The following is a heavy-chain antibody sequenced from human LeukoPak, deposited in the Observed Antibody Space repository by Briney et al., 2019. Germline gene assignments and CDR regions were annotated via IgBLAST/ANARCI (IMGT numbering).Heavy chain of an antibody. CDR2: IYYTGRT. V-gene: IGHV4-31*03. J-gene: IGHJ4*02. CDR3: ARDPTPGMYYFDY. CDR1: GDSINTGGYY. Sequence: SETLSLTCTVSGDSINTGGYYWNWIRQHPGKGLEWIGYIYYTGRTYYNPSLKSRPAISLDTSKNRFSLRLSSVTAADTAVYYCARDPTPGMYYFDYWGQGNLVTVPS. D-gene: IGHD4-11*01.